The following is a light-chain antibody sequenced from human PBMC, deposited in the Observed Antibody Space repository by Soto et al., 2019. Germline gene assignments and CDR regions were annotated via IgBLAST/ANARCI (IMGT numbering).Light chain of an antibody. Sequence: DIVRKQSPATLALSPGARATLSCRARQSISSNFAWYQHKPGQAPRLLIYAASTRARGIPARIRVGGSGTEFSLTITSLQPEDVSLYQSQHYKNWPSRYTVGQGTGLEI. CDR1: QSISSN. CDR2: AAS. CDR3: QHYKNWPSRYT. V-gene: IGKV3-15*01. J-gene: IGKJ2*01.